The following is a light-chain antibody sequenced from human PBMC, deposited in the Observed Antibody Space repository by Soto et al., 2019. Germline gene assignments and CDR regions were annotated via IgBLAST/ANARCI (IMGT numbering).Light chain of an antibody. J-gene: IGKJ5*01. CDR2: GAS. V-gene: IGKV3D-15*01. CDR3: QQYNNWPPGT. CDR1: QSVSSNY. Sequence: EIVLTQSPGTLSLSPGERATLSCRASQSVSSNYLAWYQQKPGQAPRLLIYGASTRATGVPDRFSGSGSGTEFTLTISSLQSEDFAVYYCQQYNNWPPGTFGQGARLEI.